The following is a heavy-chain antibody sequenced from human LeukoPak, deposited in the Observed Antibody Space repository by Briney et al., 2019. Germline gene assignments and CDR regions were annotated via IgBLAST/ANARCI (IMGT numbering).Heavy chain of an antibody. V-gene: IGHV3-23*01. CDR3: VLSVRVDYYYGMDV. CDR2: ISGSGGST. J-gene: IGHJ6*02. D-gene: IGHD2-15*01. Sequence: PGGSLRLSCAASGFTFSSYAMSWVRQAPGKGLEWVSAISGSGGSTYYADSVEGRFTISRDNSKNTLYLQMNSLRAEDTAVYYCVLSVRVDYYYGMDVWGQGTTVTVSS. CDR1: GFTFSSYA.